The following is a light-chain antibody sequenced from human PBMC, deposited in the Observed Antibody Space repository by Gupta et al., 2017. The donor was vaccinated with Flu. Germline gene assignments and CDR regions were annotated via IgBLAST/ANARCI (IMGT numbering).Light chain of an antibody. CDR1: QSVLSSSNNKNY. V-gene: IGKV4-1*01. CDR3: QQYDSSPPWT. J-gene: IGKJ1*01. CDR2: WAS. Sequence: LGERATINCKSSQSVLSSSNNKNYLAWYKQKPGQPPKLLIYWASTRESGVPDRFSGSGYGTDFTLTISSRQAEDVAVYYCQQYDSSPPWTFGQWTKVEIK.